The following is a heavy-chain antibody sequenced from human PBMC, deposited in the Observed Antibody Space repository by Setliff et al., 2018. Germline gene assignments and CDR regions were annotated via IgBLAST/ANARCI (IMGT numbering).Heavy chain of an antibody. CDR3: ARGINSVSWTPKY. V-gene: IGHV4-4*08. D-gene: IGHD6-13*01. CDR1: ADSMNNNF. CDR2: IYPDGTT. Sequence: PSETLSLTCIVSADSMNNNFWTWIRRPPGKGLEWIGYIYPDGTTNYNPSLKSRMTISPDMSKNQFSLTLRSVTAADTAMYYCARGINSVSWTPKYWGRGTLVTVS. J-gene: IGHJ4*02.